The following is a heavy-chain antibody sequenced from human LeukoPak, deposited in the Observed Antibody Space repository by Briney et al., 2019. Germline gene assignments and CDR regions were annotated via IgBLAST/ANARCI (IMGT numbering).Heavy chain of an antibody. Sequence: SETLSLTCTVSGGSISSYYWSLIRQSAGKGLEWIGRIYSIGSTNYNPSLKSRVTMSLDTSKKQFSLKLSSVTAADTAVYYCARIGSGWLRSDYWGQGTLVTVSS. CDR2: IYSIGST. D-gene: IGHD6-19*01. J-gene: IGHJ4*02. CDR3: ARIGSGWLRSDY. CDR1: GGSISSYY. V-gene: IGHV4-4*07.